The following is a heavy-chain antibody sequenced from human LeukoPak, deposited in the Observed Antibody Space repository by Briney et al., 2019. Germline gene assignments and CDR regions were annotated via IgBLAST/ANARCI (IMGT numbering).Heavy chain of an antibody. J-gene: IGHJ4*02. Sequence: ASVKVSCKASGYTFTSYDITWVRQATGQGLEWMGWMSPDSGYTGYAQTFQGRVTLTRNTSVSTALMELSSLRSEDTAVYYCEIYTGYDSFWGQGTLVTVSS. CDR3: EIYTGYDSF. CDR2: MSPDSGYT. CDR1: GYTFTSYD. D-gene: IGHD5-12*01. V-gene: IGHV1-8*01.